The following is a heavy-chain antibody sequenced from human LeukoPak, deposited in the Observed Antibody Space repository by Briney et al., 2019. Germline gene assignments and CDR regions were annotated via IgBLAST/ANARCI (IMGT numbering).Heavy chain of an antibody. CDR3: ARGITGTNNWFDP. CDR1: GFTVSSIY. V-gene: IGHV3-66*02. Sequence: GGSLRLSCAASGFTVSSIYMSWVRQAPEKGLEWVSLIYSGGATYYADSAKGRFTISRDNSRNTLYLQMNSLRDEDTALYYCARGITGTNNWFDPWGQGTLVNVSS. CDR2: IYSGGAT. D-gene: IGHD1/OR15-1a*01. J-gene: IGHJ5*02.